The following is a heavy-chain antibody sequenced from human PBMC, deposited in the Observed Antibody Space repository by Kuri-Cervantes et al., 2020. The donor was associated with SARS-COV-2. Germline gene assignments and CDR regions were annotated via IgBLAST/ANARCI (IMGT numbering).Heavy chain of an antibody. J-gene: IGHJ6*03. CDR1: GYTFTSYG. D-gene: IGHD6-6*01. Sequence: ASVKVSCKASGYTFTSYGISWVRQAPGQGLEWMGWISAYNGNTNYAQKLQGRVTMTTDTSTSTAYMELRSLRSDDTAVYYCVRAVAAHPNYYYYYMDVWGKGATVTVSS. CDR3: VRAVAAHPNYYYYYMDV. CDR2: ISAYNGNT. V-gene: IGHV1-18*01.